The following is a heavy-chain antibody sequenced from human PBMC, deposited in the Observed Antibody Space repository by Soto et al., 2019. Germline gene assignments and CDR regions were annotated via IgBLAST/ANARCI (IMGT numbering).Heavy chain of an antibody. CDR2: IWYDGSNK. CDR1: GFTFSSYG. D-gene: IGHD1-1*01. V-gene: IGHV3-33*01. J-gene: IGHJ6*02. CDR3: ARGGIGGMDV. Sequence: QVQLVESGGGVVQPGRSLRLSCAASGFTFSSYGMHWVRQAPGKGLEWVAVIWYDGSNKYYADSVKGRFTISRDNSKNALDLQRKRLRGEDTAVYYSARGGIGGMDVWGQGTTVTVS.